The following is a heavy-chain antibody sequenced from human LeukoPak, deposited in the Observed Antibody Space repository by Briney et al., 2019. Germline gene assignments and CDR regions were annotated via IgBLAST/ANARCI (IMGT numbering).Heavy chain of an antibody. V-gene: IGHV4-31*03. CDR1: GDSISTAGYY. J-gene: IGHJ4*02. Sequence: SQTLSLTCTVSGDSISTAGYYWSWIRQHPGKGLEWIGYIHYSGITYYNAALKSRVTMSVDASKNQFSLKVTSVTAADTAIYYCGKTTVGYSSGQKPAWPVDYWGQGTLVTVSS. CDR3: GKTTVGYSSGQKPAWPVDY. CDR2: IHYSGIT. D-gene: IGHD5-18*01.